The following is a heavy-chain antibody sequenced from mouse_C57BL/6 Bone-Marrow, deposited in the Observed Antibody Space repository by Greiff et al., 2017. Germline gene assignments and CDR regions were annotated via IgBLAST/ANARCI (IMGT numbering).Heavy chain of an antibody. CDR2: IFPGDGDT. CDR3: AHGNYFYWYFAV. CDR1: GYAFSSYW. V-gene: IGHV1-80*01. J-gene: IGHJ1*03. D-gene: IGHD2-1*01. Sequence: QVQLKESGAELVKPGASVKISCKASGYAFSSYWMNWVKQRPGKGLEWIGQIFPGDGDTNYNGKFKSKATLTVDKPSSTAYMQLSSLTSEDSAVYYCAHGNYFYWYFAVWGTGTTVTVSS.